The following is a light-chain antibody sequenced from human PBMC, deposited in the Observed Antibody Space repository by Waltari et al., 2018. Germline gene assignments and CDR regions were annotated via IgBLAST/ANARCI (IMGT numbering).Light chain of an antibody. J-gene: IGKJ3*01. Sequence: EIVMTQSPATLSVSPGERATLSCRASQNISTHLVWYQHNPGQAPRLLIYAASLSATGTQARFSGHGSGTEFTLTISSLQSEDFALYYCQQYNTWPSFGPGTKVDIK. CDR3: QQYNTWPS. CDR1: QNISTH. CDR2: AAS. V-gene: IGKV3-15*01.